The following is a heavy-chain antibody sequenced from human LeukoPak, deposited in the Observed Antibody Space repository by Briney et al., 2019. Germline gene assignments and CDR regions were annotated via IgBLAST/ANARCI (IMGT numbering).Heavy chain of an antibody. CDR3: ARVPITHFAESFYYYMDV. Sequence: SGTVSCTASGDALKIHAISWVRQAPGQGIEWMGGLVPMFDATTYAQKFQGRVTITTDASTTTAYMKLSSLRSDDTAVYYCARVPITHFAESFYYYMDVWGKGTTVTVSS. CDR1: GDALKIHA. D-gene: IGHD5-24*01. J-gene: IGHJ6*03. V-gene: IGHV1-69*05. CDR2: LVPMFDAT.